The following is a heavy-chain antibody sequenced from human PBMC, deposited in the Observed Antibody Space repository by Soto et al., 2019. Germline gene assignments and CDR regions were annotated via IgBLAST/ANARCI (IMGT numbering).Heavy chain of an antibody. CDR3: ANFLDYGDYRDAFDI. Sequence: PGGSLRLSCAASGFTFSSYAMSWVRQAPGKWLEWVSAISGSGGSTYYADSVKGRFTISRDNSKNTLYLQMNSLRAEDTAVYYCANFLDYGDYRDAFDIWGQGTMVTVYS. CDR1: GFTFSSYA. CDR2: ISGSGGST. J-gene: IGHJ3*02. V-gene: IGHV3-23*01. D-gene: IGHD4-17*01.